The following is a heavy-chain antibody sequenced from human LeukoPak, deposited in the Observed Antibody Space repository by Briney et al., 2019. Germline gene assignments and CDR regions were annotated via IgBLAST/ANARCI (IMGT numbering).Heavy chain of an antibody. J-gene: IGHJ4*02. Sequence: SVKVSCKASGDTFSSYAISWVRQAPGQGLEWMGRIIPILGIANYAQKFQGRVTITADKSTSTAYMELSSLRSEDTAVYYCASTDIVVVVAATNINPFDYWGQGTLVTVSS. CDR1: GDTFSSYA. V-gene: IGHV1-69*04. CDR3: ASTDIVVVVAATNINPFDY. D-gene: IGHD2-15*01. CDR2: IIPILGIA.